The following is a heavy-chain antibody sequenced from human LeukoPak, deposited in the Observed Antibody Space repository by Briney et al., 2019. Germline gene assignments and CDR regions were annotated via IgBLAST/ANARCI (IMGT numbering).Heavy chain of an antibody. Sequence: GRSLRLSCAAYGSTFSRSWMSWVRQAPGKGLEWVALMRLAGGETKYVQSVLGRFTMSRDITKHSLYLQMNNLRAEDTAVYYCVIDRWTRWGQGTVVTVSS. D-gene: IGHD3/OR15-3a*01. J-gene: IGHJ4*02. V-gene: IGHV3-7*01. CDR2: MRLAGGET. CDR3: VIDRWTR. CDR1: GSTFSRSW.